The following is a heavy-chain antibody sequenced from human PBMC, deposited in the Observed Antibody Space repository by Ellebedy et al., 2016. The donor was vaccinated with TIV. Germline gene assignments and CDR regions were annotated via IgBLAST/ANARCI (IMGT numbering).Heavy chain of an antibody. CDR3: AHPVAGYYFDY. V-gene: IGHV4-39*07. D-gene: IGHD6-19*01. CDR2: IYYSGST. CDR1: GGSISSSSYY. J-gene: IGHJ4*02. Sequence: SETLSLXXTVSGGSISSSSYYWGWIRQPPGKGLEWIGSIYYSGSTYYNPSLKSRVTISVDTSKNQFSLKLSSVTAADTAVYYCAHPVAGYYFDYWGQGTLVTVSS.